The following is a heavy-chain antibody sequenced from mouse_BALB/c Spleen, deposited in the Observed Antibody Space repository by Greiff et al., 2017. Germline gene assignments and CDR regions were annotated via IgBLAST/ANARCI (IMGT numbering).Heavy chain of an antibody. V-gene: IGHV3-2*02. Sequence: EVQLQESRPGLVKPSQSLSLTCTVTGYSITSDYAWNWIRQFPGNQLEWMGYISYSGSTSYNPSLKRRISITRDTSKNQFFLQLNSVTTEDTATYYGAKVLDSGNREGFAYWGQGTLVTVSA. J-gene: IGHJ3*01. CDR1: GYSITSDYA. CDR2: ISYSGST. D-gene: IGHD1-1*01. CDR3: AKVLDSGNREGFAY.